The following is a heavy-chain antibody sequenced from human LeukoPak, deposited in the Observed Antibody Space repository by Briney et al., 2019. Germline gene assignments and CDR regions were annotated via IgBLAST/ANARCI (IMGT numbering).Heavy chain of an antibody. J-gene: IGHJ4*02. V-gene: IGHV1-69*04. CDR3: WAYSSGWYFDY. CDR2: IIPILGIA. CDR1: GGTFSSYA. D-gene: IGHD6-19*01. Sequence: GASVKVSCKASGGTFSSYAISWVRQAPGQGLEWMGRIIPILGIANYAQKFQGRVTITADKSTSTAYMELSSLRPEDTAVYYCWAYSSGWYFDYWGQGTLVTVSS.